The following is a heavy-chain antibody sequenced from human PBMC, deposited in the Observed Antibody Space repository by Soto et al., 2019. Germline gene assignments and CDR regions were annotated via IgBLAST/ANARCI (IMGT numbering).Heavy chain of an antibody. CDR2: IYYSGST. CDR1: GGSISSGDYY. Sequence: QVQLQESGPGLVKPSQTLSLTCTVSGGSISSGDYYWSWIRQPPGKGLEWIGYIYYSGSTYYNPSLKRRVTIAVDPSQSQFALELSSVTAADTAVYYCVPSWLIDVAGFDYWGQGTLVTVSS. D-gene: IGHD6-19*01. J-gene: IGHJ4*02. V-gene: IGHV4-30-4*01. CDR3: VPSWLIDVAGFDY.